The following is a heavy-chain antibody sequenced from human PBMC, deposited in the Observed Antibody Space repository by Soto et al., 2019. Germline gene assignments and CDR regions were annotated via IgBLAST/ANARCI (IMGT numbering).Heavy chain of an antibody. J-gene: IGHJ4*02. CDR1: GFTFSSYG. CDR2: IWYDGSNK. CDR3: ARDRQLVFDC. V-gene: IGHV3-33*01. Sequence: QVQLVESGGGVVQPGRSLRLSCAASGFTFSSYGMHWVRQAPGKGLEWVAVIWYDGSNKYYTDSVKGRFTISRDNSKNSLYQQMNSLRAEDTAVYYCARDRQLVFDCWGQGTLVTVSS. D-gene: IGHD6-13*01.